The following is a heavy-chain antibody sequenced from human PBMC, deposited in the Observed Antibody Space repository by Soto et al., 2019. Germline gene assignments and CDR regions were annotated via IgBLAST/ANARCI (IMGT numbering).Heavy chain of an antibody. CDR2: IIASLGLA. CDR1: GGTFSSYS. V-gene: IGHV1-69*08. D-gene: IGHD2-2*01. Sequence: QVQLVQSGAEVKKPGSPVKVSCKASGGTFSSYSISWVRQAPGQGLEWMGRIIASLGLANYAPKFQGRVTMTADTSTSTAYMDLSSLRPEATAIYYGVRDRCSSTSCETGYWDFELWCRGTLVSVSS. J-gene: IGHJ2*01. CDR3: VRDRCSSTSCETGYWDFEL.